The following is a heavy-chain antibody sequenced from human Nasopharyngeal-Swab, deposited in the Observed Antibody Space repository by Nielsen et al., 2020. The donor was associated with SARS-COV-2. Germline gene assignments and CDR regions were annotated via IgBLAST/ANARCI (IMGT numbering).Heavy chain of an antibody. J-gene: IGHJ4*02. CDR1: GGSISSGGYY. CDR3: ARAGTIFGVAIIHFDY. D-gene: IGHD3-3*01. V-gene: IGHV4-31*03. CDR2: IYYSGST. Sequence: SETLSLTCTVSGGSISSGGYYWSWIRQHPGKGLEWIGYIYYSGSTYYNPSLKSRVTISVDTSKNQFSLKLSSVTAADTAVYYCARAGTIFGVAIIHFDYWGQGTLVTVSS.